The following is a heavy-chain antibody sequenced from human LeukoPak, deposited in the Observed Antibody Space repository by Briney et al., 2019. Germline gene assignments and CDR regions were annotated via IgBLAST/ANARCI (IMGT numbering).Heavy chain of an antibody. Sequence: GRSLRLSCAASGFTFSSYGMHWVRQAPGKGLEWVAVIWYDGSNKYYADSVKGRFTISRDNSKNTVYLQMNSLRAEDTAVYYCAKDPYGGNRYFDCWGQGTLVTVSS. V-gene: IGHV3-33*06. CDR2: IWYDGSNK. CDR1: GFTFSSYG. CDR3: AKDPYGGNRYFDC. J-gene: IGHJ4*02. D-gene: IGHD4-23*01.